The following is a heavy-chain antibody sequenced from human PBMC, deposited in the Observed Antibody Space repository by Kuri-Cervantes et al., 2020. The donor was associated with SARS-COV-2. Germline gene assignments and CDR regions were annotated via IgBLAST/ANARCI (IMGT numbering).Heavy chain of an antibody. CDR2: ISYDGSNK. Sequence: GESLKISCAASGFTFSSYGMHWVRQAPGKGLEWVAVISYDGSNKYYADSVKGRFTISRDNARAALYLQMNSLRAEDTAVYYCARVDQYGSGNYYNPAYYYGINVWGQGTTVTVSS. CDR3: ARVDQYGSGNYYNPAYYYGINV. D-gene: IGHD3-10*01. J-gene: IGHJ6*02. V-gene: IGHV3-30*03. CDR1: GFTFSSYG.